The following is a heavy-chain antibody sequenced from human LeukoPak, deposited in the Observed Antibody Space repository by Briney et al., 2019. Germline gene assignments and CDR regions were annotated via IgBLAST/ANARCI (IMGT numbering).Heavy chain of an antibody. J-gene: IGHJ4*02. D-gene: IGHD3-10*01. Sequence: GGSLRLSCAASGFTCSSYEMNWVRQAPGKGQEWVSYISSSGSTIYYADSVKGRFTISRDNAKNSLYLQMNSLRAEDTAVYYCARDSRFGELNTHWGQGTLVTASS. CDR3: ARDSRFGELNTH. V-gene: IGHV3-48*03. CDR1: GFTCSSYE. CDR2: ISSSGSTI.